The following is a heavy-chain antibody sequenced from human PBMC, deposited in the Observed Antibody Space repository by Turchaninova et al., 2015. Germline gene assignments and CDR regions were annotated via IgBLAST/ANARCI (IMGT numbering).Heavy chain of an antibody. D-gene: IGHD3-22*01. CDR2: ISGTSNTI. V-gene: IGHV3-48*04. J-gene: IGHJ4*02. CDR3: ARDRVYYESRPFDY. Sequence: GLTFSDYSMNWVRQAPGKGLEWTSYISGTSNTIYYADSVTGRFTIARDNAKNSLYLQIKGLRAEDTAVYYCARDRVYYESRPFDYWGQGTLVTVSS. CDR1: GLTFSDYS.